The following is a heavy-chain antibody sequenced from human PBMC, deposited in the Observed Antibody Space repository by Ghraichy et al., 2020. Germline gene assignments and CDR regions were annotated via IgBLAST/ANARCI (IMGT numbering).Heavy chain of an antibody. CDR1: GFTFSSYA. Sequence: GGSLRLSCAASGFTFSSYAMSWVRQAPGKGLEWVSAISGSGGSTYYADSVKGRFTISRDNSKNTLYLQMNSLRAEDTAVYYCAKDRLRSMKGVMLLIDYWGQGTLVTVSS. V-gene: IGHV3-23*01. D-gene: IGHD3-16*01. CDR2: ISGSGGST. CDR3: AKDRLRSMKGVMLLIDY. J-gene: IGHJ4*02.